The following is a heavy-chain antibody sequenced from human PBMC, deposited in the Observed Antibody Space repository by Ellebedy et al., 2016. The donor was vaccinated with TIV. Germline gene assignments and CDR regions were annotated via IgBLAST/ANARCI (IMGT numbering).Heavy chain of an antibody. CDR3: ASTGYSYGFVGY. J-gene: IGHJ4*02. D-gene: IGHD5-18*01. CDR1: GGSFSTYN. V-gene: IGHV4-34*01. CDR2: INHSGDT. Sequence: MPSETLSLTCAVYGGSFSTYNWSRIRQSPGRGLEWIGEINHSGDTNYNPSLKSRVTISLDTSKHQFSLNLSSVTAADTAVYYCASTGYSYGFVGYWGQGTLVTVSS.